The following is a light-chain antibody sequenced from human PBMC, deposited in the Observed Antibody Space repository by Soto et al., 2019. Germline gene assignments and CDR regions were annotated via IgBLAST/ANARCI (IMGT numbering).Light chain of an antibody. Sequence: QSVLTQPASVSGSPGQPITISCTGSSSDVGGYNYVSWYQQHPGKAPKLMIYEVSNRPSGVSNRFSGSKSGNTASLTISGLQTEDEADYYCSSYRSGATLNFGTGTKVTVL. CDR2: EVS. CDR1: SSDVGGYNY. J-gene: IGLJ1*01. V-gene: IGLV2-14*01. CDR3: SSYRSGATLN.